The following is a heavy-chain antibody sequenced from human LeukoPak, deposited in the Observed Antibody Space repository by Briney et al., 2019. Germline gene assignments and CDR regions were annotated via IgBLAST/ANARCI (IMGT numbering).Heavy chain of an antibody. CDR3: ARRGNSWNDFDS. D-gene: IGHD6-13*01. CDR1: GASIGSYY. J-gene: IGHJ4*02. CDR2: VHYSARN. Sequence: SETLSLTCTVSGASIGSYYWSWIRQPPGKGLEWIAYVHYSARNNYNPSLKSRVSISVDASKKQFSLNLSSVSAADTAVYYCARRGNSWNDFDSWGQGTLVTVSS. V-gene: IGHV4-59*12.